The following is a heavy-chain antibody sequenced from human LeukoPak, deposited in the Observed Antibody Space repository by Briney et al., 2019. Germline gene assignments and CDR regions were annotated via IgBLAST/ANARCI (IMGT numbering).Heavy chain of an antibody. D-gene: IGHD4-17*01. Sequence: SETLSLTCAVYGGSFSGYYWSWIRQPPGKGLEWIGEINHSGSTNYNPSLESRVTISVDTSKNQFSLKLSSVTAADTAVYYCARTRPKLTTVPTYFDYWGQGTLVTVSS. J-gene: IGHJ4*02. CDR3: ARTRPKLTTVPTYFDY. CDR1: GGSFSGYY. V-gene: IGHV4-34*01. CDR2: INHSGST.